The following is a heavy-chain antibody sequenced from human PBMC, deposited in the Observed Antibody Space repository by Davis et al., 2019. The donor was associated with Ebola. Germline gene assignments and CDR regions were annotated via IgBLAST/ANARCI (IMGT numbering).Heavy chain of an antibody. V-gene: IGHV3-23*01. CDR3: AKDKDGSGSYSNY. CDR2: ISGSGGST. D-gene: IGHD3-10*01. Sequence: GESLKISCAASGFTFSSYAMSWVRQAPGKGLEWVSAISGSGGSTYYADSVKGRFTISRDNSKNTLYLQMNSLRAEDTAVYYCAKDKDGSGSYSNYWGQGTLVTVSS. CDR1: GFTFSSYA. J-gene: IGHJ4*02.